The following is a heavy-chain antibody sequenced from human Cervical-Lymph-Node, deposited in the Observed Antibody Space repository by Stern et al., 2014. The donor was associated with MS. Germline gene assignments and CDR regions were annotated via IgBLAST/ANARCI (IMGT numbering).Heavy chain of an antibody. CDR1: GYTFTTYA. CDR2: INTKTENP. V-gene: IGHV7-4-1*02. Sequence: QVQLVQSGSELKKPGASVKVSCEASGYTFTTYAIIWVRQAPGQGLEWMGWINTKTENPTYAPGFAGRFVFSLDTSVSTAYLQISSLKPEDTGVYYCARVREYYDSSGLLAYWGQGTLVTVSS. D-gene: IGHD3-22*01. CDR3: ARVREYYDSSGLLAY. J-gene: IGHJ4*02.